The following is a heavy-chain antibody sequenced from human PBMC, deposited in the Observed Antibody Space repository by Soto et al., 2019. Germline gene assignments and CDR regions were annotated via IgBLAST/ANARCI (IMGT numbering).Heavy chain of an antibody. CDR1: GYTLTELS. J-gene: IGHJ6*02. CDR2: FDPEDGET. V-gene: IGHV1-24*01. Sequence: ASVKVSCKVSGYTLTELSMHWVRQAPGKGLEWMGGFDPEDGETIYAQKFQGRVTMTEDTSTDTAYMELSSLRSEDTAVYYCATDGRYQLVYYYYHGMDVWGQGTTVTVSS. D-gene: IGHD6-6*01. CDR3: ATDGRYQLVYYYYHGMDV.